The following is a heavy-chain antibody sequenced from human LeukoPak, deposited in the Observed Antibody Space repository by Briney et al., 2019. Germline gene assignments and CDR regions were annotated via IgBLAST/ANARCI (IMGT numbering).Heavy chain of an antibody. D-gene: IGHD2-2*01. V-gene: IGHV3-30*02. CDR2: IRYDGSNK. CDR3: AKDIVVVPAATLRDDAFDI. CDR1: GFTFSSYS. Sequence: GGSLRLSCAASGFTFSSYSMNWVRQAPGKGLEWVAFIRYDGSNKYYADSVKGRFTISRDNSKNTLYLQMNSLRAEDTAVYYCAKDIVVVPAATLRDDAFDIWGQGTMVTVSS. J-gene: IGHJ3*02.